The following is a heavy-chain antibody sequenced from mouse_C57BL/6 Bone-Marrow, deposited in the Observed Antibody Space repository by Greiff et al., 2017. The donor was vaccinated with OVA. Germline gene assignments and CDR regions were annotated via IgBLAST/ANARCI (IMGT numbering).Heavy chain of an antibody. CDR3: ARRGVVARSPYYCDY. V-gene: IGHV1-9*01. D-gene: IGHD1-1*01. J-gene: IGHJ2*01. CDR2: ILPGSGST. CDR1: GYTFTGYW. Sequence: QVQLKQSGAELMKPGASVKLSCKATGYTFTGYWIEWVKQRPGHGLEWIGEILPGSGSTNYNEKFKGKATFTADTSSNPAYMQLSSLTTEDSAIYYGARRGVVARSPYYCDYWGQGTTLTVSS.